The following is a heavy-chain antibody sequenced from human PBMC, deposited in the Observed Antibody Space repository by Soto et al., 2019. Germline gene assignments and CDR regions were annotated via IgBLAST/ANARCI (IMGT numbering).Heavy chain of an antibody. CDR1: GFTFSEYA. V-gene: IGHV3-23*01. CDR2: VSANGDIT. CDR3: ARGDRGGSGSPASYYFSGLDV. Sequence: EVKVLESGGDLVQPGGSLRLSCVASGFTFSEYAMTWVRQAPGKGLDWVSSVSANGDITYYADSVKGRFTISRDNSNNTLLLQMSSLRAEDTALYYWARGDRGGSGSPASYYFSGLDVWGQGTTVIVSS. J-gene: IGHJ6*02. D-gene: IGHD3-10*01.